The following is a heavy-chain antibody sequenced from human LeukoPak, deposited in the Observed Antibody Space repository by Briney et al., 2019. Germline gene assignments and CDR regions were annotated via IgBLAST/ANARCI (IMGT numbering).Heavy chain of an antibody. D-gene: IGHD3-22*01. CDR1: GFTFSINA. CDR3: ARNHYFDISGYLDY. J-gene: IGHJ4*02. Sequence: GGSLRLSCEGSGFTFSINAMHWVRQAPGKGLEWLAVISYDGTKQYFADSVKGRFTISRDNVKNSLYLEMNSLRVEDSAVYYCARNHYFDISGYLDYWGQGTPVTVSS. CDR2: ISYDGTKQ. V-gene: IGHV3-30-3*01.